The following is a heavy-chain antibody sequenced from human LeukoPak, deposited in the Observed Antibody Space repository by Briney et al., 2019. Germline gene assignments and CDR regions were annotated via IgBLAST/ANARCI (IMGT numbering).Heavy chain of an antibody. CDR3: AREGPSVTPYY. D-gene: IGHD4-17*01. V-gene: IGHV3-7*01. J-gene: IGHJ4*02. CDR1: RLTFSHYW. CDR2: IKQDGSEK. Sequence: GGSLRLSCAASRLTFSHYWMSWVRQAPGKGLEWVANIKQDGSEKYYVDSVKGRFTISRDNAKNSLYLQMNSLRAEDTAVYYCAREGPSVTPYYWGQGTLVTVSS.